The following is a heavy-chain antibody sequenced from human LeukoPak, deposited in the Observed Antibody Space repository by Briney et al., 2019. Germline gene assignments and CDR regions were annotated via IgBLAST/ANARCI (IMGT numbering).Heavy chain of an antibody. J-gene: IGHJ6*04. V-gene: IGHV3-23*01. CDR2: ISGSGGST. D-gene: IGHD3-10*02. Sequence: GGSLRLSCAASGFTFSSYAMSWVRQAPGKGLEWVSAISGSGGSTYYADSVKGRFTISRDNAKNSLYLQMNSLRAEDTAVYYCAELGITMIGGVWGKGTTVTLYS. CDR1: GFTFSSYA. CDR3: AELGITMIGGV.